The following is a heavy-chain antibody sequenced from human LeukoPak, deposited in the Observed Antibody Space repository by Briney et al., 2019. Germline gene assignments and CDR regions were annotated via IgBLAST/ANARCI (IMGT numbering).Heavy chain of an antibody. CDR2: INPSGGST. V-gene: IGHV1-46*01. CDR1: GYTFTSYY. CDR3: ASHYYDSSAYGGHAFDI. Sequence: ASVKVSCKASGYTFTSYYMHWVRQAPGQGLEWMGIINPSGGSTSYAQKFQGRVTMTRDTSTSTVYMELSSLRSEDTAVYYCASHYYDSSAYGGHAFDIWGQGTMVTVSS. J-gene: IGHJ3*02. D-gene: IGHD3-22*01.